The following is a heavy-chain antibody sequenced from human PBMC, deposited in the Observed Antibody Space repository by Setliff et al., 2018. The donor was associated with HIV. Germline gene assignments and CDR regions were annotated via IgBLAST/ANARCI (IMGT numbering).Heavy chain of an antibody. CDR1: GGSFSGYN. CDR2: INHSGST. J-gene: IGHJ4*02. CDR3: ARGYYGILTGYYSSGIWDY. Sequence: PSETLSLTCAVYGGSFSGYNWSWIRQPPGKGLEWIGEINHSGSTNYNPSLKTRVTISVDTSKNQFSLKLSSVTAADTAVYFCARGYYGILTGYYSSGIWDYWGQGTLVTVSS. V-gene: IGHV4-34*01. D-gene: IGHD3-9*01.